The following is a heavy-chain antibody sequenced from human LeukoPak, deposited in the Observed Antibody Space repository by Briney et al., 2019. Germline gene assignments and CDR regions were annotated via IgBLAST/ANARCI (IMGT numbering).Heavy chain of an antibody. CDR3: ARDYGSSSWFPFDY. D-gene: IGHD6-13*01. Sequence: KFQGRVTITRDTSASTAYMELSGLRSEDTAVYYCARDYGSSSWFPFDYWGQGTLVTVSS. V-gene: IGHV1-3*01. J-gene: IGHJ4*02.